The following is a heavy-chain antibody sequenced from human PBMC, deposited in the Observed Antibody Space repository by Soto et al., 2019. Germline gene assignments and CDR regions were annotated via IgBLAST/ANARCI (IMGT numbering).Heavy chain of an antibody. V-gene: IGHV3-30*18. CDR3: AKDYYGYFYGMDV. CDR2: ASYDGGNI. J-gene: IGHJ6*02. Sequence: QVQLVESGGGVVQPGRSLRLSCAASGFTFSDYGVHWVRQAPGKGLEWVAVASYDGGNIYYADSVKGRFTISRDNSKNTLYLQMNSLLAEDAAVYYCAKDYYGYFYGMDVWGQGTTVTVSS. CDR1: GFTFSDYG.